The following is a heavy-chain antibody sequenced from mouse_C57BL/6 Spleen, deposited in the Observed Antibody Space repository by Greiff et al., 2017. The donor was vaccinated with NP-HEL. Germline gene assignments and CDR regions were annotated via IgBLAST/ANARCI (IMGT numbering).Heavy chain of an antibody. D-gene: IGHD1-1*01. V-gene: IGHV1-15*01. Sequence: QVQLQQSGAELVRPGASVTLSCKASGYTFTDYEMHWVKQTPVHGLEWIGAIDPETGGTAYNQKFKGKAILTADKSSSTAYMALRSLTSEDSAVYYCTRSDGSSPAWFAYWGQGTLVTVSA. CDR1: GYTFTDYE. J-gene: IGHJ3*01. CDR3: TRSDGSSPAWFAY. CDR2: IDPETGGT.